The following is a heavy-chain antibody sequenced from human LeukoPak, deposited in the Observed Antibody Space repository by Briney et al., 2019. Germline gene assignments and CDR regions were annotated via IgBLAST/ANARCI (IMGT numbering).Heavy chain of an antibody. J-gene: IGHJ2*01. CDR1: GGSINSRSDY. CDR2: VYFSGDT. V-gene: IGHV4-39*01. CDR3: ARCPYDLLTGFSKWFFDL. D-gene: IGHD3-9*01. Sequence: SETLSLTCTVSGGSINSRSDYWGWIRQPPGKGLEWIGNVYFSGDTYYNTSLQSRVTISVDTSKSQFSLTLNSVTAADAAVYYCARCPYDLLTGFSKWFFDLWGRGALVTVSS.